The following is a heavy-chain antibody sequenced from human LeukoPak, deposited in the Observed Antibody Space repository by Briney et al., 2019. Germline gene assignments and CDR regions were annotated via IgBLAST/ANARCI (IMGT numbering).Heavy chain of an antibody. CDR2: MNPNSGNT. Sequence: ASVKVSCKASGYTFTSHDINWVRQATGQGLEWMGWMNPNSGNTGYAQKFQGRVTMTRNTSISTAYMELSSLRSEDTAVYYCARVIEYYYILTGYYRGNWFDPWGQGTLVTVAS. J-gene: IGHJ5*02. D-gene: IGHD3-9*01. V-gene: IGHV1-8*01. CDR1: GYTFTSHD. CDR3: ARVIEYYYILTGYYRGNWFDP.